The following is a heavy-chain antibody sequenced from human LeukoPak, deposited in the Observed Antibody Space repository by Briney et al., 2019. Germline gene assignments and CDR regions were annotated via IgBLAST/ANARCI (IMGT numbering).Heavy chain of an antibody. V-gene: IGHV1-69*13. J-gene: IGHJ3*02. CDR1: GGTFISYA. CDR3: VYYYDSSGYQPDAFDI. CDR2: IIPIFGTA. D-gene: IGHD3-22*01. Sequence: SVKVSCKASGGTFISYAISWVRQAPGQGLEWMGGIIPIFGTANYAQKFQGRVTITADESTSTAYMELSSLRSEDTAVYYCVYYYDSSGYQPDAFDIWGQGTMVTVSS.